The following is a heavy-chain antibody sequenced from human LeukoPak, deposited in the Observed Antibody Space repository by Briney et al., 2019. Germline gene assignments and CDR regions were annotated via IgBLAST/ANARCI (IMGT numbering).Heavy chain of an antibody. CDR3: AAGDLANPLRY. D-gene: IGHD3-10*01. Sequence: GGSLRLSCTASVFTFRGYSMNWVRQAPGKGLEYVSSITSSSRSISYADSVRGRFTISRDNAKNSLYLQMNSLRPDDSAVYYCAAGDLANPLRYWGQGTLVTVSS. J-gene: IGHJ4*02. V-gene: IGHV3-21*01. CDR1: VFTFRGYS. CDR2: ITSSSRSI.